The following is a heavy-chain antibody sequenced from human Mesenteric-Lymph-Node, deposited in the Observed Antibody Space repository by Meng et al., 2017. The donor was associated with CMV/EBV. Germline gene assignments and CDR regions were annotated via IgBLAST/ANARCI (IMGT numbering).Heavy chain of an antibody. CDR1: GYTFTDFY. CDR3: ARDLHYDSSGYQF. J-gene: IGHJ4*02. D-gene: IGHD3-22*01. Sequence: ASVKVSCKASGYTFTDFYIHWVRQAPGQGLEWMAWINPKTGGTNYAQRFQGRVTMTRDTSISTAYMDLSRLRSDDTAVYYCARDLHYDSSGYQFWGQGTLVTVSS. CDR2: INPKTGGT. V-gene: IGHV1-2*02.